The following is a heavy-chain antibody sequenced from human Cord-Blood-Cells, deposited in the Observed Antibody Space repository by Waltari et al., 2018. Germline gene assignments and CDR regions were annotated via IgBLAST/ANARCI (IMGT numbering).Heavy chain of an antibody. CDR2: IIPILGTA. V-gene: IGHV1-69*15. Sequence: QVQLVPSGAEVKKPGSSVKVSCKASGGTFSSYAISWVRQAPGQGLEWMERIIPILGTANDAQKFQGRVTITADESTSTAYMELSSLRSEDTAVYYCARDGGNCSSTSCYYYYGMDVWGQGTTVTVSS. J-gene: IGHJ6*02. D-gene: IGHD2-2*03. CDR3: ARDGGNCSSTSCYYYYGMDV. CDR1: GGTFSSYA.